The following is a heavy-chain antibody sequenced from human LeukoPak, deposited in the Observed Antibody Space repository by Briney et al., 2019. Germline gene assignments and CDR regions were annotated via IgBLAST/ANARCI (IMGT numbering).Heavy chain of an antibody. CDR2: IRSKAYGGTT. V-gene: IGHV3-49*03. CDR1: GFTFGDYA. CDR3: TREGEWELLPGEGAFDI. Sequence: GGSLRLSCTASGFTFGDYAMSWFRQAPGKGLEWVGFIRSKAYGGTTEYAASVKGRFTISRDDSKSIAYLQMNSLKTEDTAVYYCTREGEWELLPGEGAFDIWGQGTMVTVSS. J-gene: IGHJ3*02. D-gene: IGHD1-26*01.